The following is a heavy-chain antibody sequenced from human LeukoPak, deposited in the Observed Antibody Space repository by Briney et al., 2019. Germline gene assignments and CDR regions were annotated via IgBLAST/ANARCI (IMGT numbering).Heavy chain of an antibody. V-gene: IGHV4-59*01. CDR3: AREGTSGTHLNWFDP. J-gene: IGHJ5*02. Sequence: SETLSLTCTVSGGSISSYYWSWIPRPPGKALEWIWHIYGSGSTNYNPSLKSRVTLSVDTYSKQFSLNLSYVTDAETAVYYCAREGTSGTHLNWFDPWGQGTLVTVSS. CDR2: IYGSGST. CDR1: GGSISSYY. D-gene: IGHD1-1*01.